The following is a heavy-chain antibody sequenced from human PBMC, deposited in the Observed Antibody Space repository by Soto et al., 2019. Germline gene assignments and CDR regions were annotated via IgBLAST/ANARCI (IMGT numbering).Heavy chain of an antibody. CDR1: DDSISSSSYY. J-gene: IGHJ5*02. Sequence: SETLSLTCTVSDDSISSSSYYWGWIRQPPGKGLEWIGSIYYSGRTYYNPSLKSRVTISVDTSKNQFSLKLSSVTAADTAVYYCAVHPGYCSGGSCSVLYNWFDPWGQGTLVTVSS. CDR2: IYYSGRT. D-gene: IGHD2-15*01. CDR3: AVHPGYCSGGSCSVLYNWFDP. V-gene: IGHV4-39*01.